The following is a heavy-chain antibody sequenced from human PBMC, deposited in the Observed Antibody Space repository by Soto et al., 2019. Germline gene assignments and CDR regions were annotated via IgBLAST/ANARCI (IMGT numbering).Heavy chain of an antibody. Sequence: EVQLVESGGGLVQPGGSLRLSCAASGFTFNIYSMNWVRQAPGKGLEWISYIDSSSSVIFYADSVKGRFTISRDNGKNSLYLQMNSLRDEDTAVYFCARDNLGYCDFGSCRKFDCWGQGTLVTVSS. CDR1: GFTFNIYS. CDR2: IDSSSSVI. D-gene: IGHD2-15*01. V-gene: IGHV3-48*02. J-gene: IGHJ4*02. CDR3: ARDNLGYCDFGSCRKFDC.